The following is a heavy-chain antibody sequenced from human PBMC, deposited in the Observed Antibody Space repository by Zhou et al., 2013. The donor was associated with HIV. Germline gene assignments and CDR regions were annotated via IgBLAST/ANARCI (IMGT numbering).Heavy chain of an antibody. CDR1: GGFTTSHF. D-gene: IGHD4-17*01. CDR3: ARGTHDYGGNSWFDP. J-gene: IGHJ5*02. CDR2: IYYRGGS. V-gene: IGHV4-59*11. Sequence: VQLRESGPGLVKPSETLSLTCTVSGGFTTSHFWTWIRQSPGQGLEWIGSIYYRGGSNYSPSLNSRVTISLDASKNQFSLRLTSVTAADTAIYFCARGTHDYGGNSWFDPWGQGILVTVSS.